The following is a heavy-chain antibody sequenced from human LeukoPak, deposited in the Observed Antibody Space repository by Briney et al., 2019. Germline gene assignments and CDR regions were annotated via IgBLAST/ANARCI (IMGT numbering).Heavy chain of an antibody. CDR1: GFTFSSYY. CDR2: ISHTSSDT. V-gene: IGHV3-11*06. Sequence: PGGSLRLSCAASGFTFSSYYMSWIRQAPGKGLEWVSYISHTSSDTNYADSLKGRFTISRDNAKTSLYLQMNSLRAEDTAVYYCARGGFGSLDYWGQGTLVTVSS. J-gene: IGHJ4*02. CDR3: ARGGFGSLDY. D-gene: IGHD2-15*01.